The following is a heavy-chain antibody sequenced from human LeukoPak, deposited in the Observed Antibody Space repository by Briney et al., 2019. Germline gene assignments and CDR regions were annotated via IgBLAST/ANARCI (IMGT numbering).Heavy chain of an antibody. CDR3: ARSLYYYDSSGSSDY. D-gene: IGHD3-22*01. CDR1: GGSFSGYY. CDR2: INHSGST. Sequence: NSSETLSLTCAVYGGSFSGYYWSWIRQPPGKGMEWIGEINHSGSTNYNPSLKSRVTISVDTSKNQFSLKLSSVTAADTAVYYCARSLYYYDSSGSSDYWGQGTLVTVSS. J-gene: IGHJ4*02. V-gene: IGHV4-34*01.